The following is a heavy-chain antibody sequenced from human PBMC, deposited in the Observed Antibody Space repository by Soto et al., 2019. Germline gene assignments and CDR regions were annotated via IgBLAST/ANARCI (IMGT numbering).Heavy chain of an antibody. CDR3: AKAATAGESDY. J-gene: IGHJ4*02. D-gene: IGHD3-10*01. CDR2: ISYDGSNK. Sequence: QVQLVEPGGGVVQPGRSLRLSCAASGFTFSRYGMHWVRQAPGKGLAWVAVISYDGSNKYYADSVKGRCTISRDNSKNPLYLQMNSLRAEDTAVYYCAKAATAGESDYWGQGTLVIVSS. CDR1: GFTFSRYG. V-gene: IGHV3-30*18.